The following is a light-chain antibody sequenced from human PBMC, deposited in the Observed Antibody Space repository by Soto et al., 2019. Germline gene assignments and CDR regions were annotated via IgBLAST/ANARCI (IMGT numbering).Light chain of an antibody. J-gene: IGKJ4*01. V-gene: IGKV1-6*01. Sequence: AIQMTQSPSSLSASVGDRVTITCRASQGIRNDLGWYQQKPGKAPKLLIYAASSLQSGVPSRFSDSGSGTDFTLTISSLQVEDFATYYCQQLSTYPSTFGGGTKVDI. CDR2: AAS. CDR3: QQLSTYPST. CDR1: QGIRND.